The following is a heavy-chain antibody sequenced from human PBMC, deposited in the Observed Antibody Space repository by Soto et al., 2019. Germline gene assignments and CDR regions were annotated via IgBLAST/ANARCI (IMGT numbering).Heavy chain of an antibody. V-gene: IGHV3-7*01. D-gene: IGHD3-3*01. CDR3: VRDYPRRNNDFWSGHYTSDAFDI. CDR1: GFTFSSYW. CDR2: IKQDGSEK. Sequence: EVQLVESGGGLVQPGGSLRLSCAASGFTFSSYWMSWVRQAPGKGLEWVANIKQDGSEKYYVESVKGRFTMSRDNNKKSVYLQMNSRRAEDTAVYYCVRDYPRRNNDFWSGHYTSDAFDIWGQGRMVTVSS. J-gene: IGHJ3*02.